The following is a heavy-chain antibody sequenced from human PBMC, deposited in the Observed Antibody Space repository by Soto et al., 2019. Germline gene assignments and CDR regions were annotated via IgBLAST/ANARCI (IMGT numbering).Heavy chain of an antibody. J-gene: IGHJ5*02. Sequence: QVQLVQSGAEVKKPGASVKVSCKASGYTFTSYGISWVRQAPGQGLEWMGWISAYNGNTNYAQKLQGRVTMTTDTPTSTASMELMSLRSDDTAVYYCARTLQTAIVRTKSVGHWGQGTLVTVSS. CDR3: ARTLQTAIVRTKSVGH. CDR1: GYTFTSYG. CDR2: ISAYNGNT. V-gene: IGHV1-18*01. D-gene: IGHD3-10*01.